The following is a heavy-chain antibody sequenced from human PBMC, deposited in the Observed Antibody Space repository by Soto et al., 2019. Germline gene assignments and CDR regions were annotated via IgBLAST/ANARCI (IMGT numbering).Heavy chain of an antibody. CDR1: GGSISSGGYS. Sequence: KPSETLSLTCAVSGGSISSGGYSWSWIRQPPGKGLEWIGYIYHSGSTYYNPSLKSRVTISVDRSKNQFSLKLSSVTAADTAVYYCAREMAAAGTWGWFDPWGQGTLVTVSS. CDR2: IYHSGST. D-gene: IGHD6-13*01. J-gene: IGHJ5*02. V-gene: IGHV4-30-2*01. CDR3: AREMAAAGTWGWFDP.